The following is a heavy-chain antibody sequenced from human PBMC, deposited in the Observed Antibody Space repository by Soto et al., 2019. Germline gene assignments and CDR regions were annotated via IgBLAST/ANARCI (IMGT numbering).Heavy chain of an antibody. D-gene: IGHD2-2*01. CDR2: IYYSGST. CDR1: GGSISSSSYY. CDR3: ARLYGYCIRNSCHGHYAMDV. Sequence: SETLSLTCTVSGGSISSSSYYWGWIRQPPGKGLEWIGSIYYSGSTYYNPSLKSRVTISVDTSKNQFSLKVTSVTAADTAVYYCARLYGYCIRNSCHGHYAMDVWGQGTTVTVSS. V-gene: IGHV4-39*01. J-gene: IGHJ6*02.